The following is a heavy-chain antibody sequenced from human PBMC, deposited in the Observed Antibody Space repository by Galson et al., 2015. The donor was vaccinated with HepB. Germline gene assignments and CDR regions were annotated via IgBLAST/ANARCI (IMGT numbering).Heavy chain of an antibody. CDR1: GGTFSSYA. V-gene: IGHV1-69*06. J-gene: IGHJ5*02. CDR2: IIPIFGTA. Sequence: SVKVSCKASGGTFSSYAISWVRQAPGQGLEWMGGIIPIFGTANYAQKFQGRVTITADKSTSTAYMELSSLRSEDTAVYYCARDLGQQRYNWFDPWGQGTLVTVSS. CDR3: ARDLGQQRYNWFDP. D-gene: IGHD6-13*01.